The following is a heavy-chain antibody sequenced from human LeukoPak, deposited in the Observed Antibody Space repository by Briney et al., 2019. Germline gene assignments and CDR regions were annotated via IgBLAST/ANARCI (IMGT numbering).Heavy chain of an antibody. V-gene: IGHV4-34*01. J-gene: IGHJ5*02. CDR1: GGSFSGYY. Sequence: SETLSLTCAVYGGSFSGYYWSWIRQPPGKGLEWIGEINHSGSTNYNPSLKSRVTISVDTSKNQFSLKLSSVAAADTAVYYCARDRVPAAIMGFVPWGEGTLVTVSS. CDR2: INHSGST. D-gene: IGHD2-2*02. CDR3: ARDRVPAAIMGFVP.